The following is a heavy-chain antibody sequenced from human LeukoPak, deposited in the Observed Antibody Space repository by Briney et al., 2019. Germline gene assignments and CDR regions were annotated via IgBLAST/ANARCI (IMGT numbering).Heavy chain of an antibody. CDR2: ISHSGSTI. D-gene: IGHD3-10*01. CDR1: GFTFSDYY. CDR3: AREMEGDYGSGTFFDL. J-gene: IGHJ4*02. V-gene: IGHV3-11*01. Sequence: GGSLRLSCAASGFTFSDYYLSWIRQAPGKGLEGVSYISHSGSTIYYADSVKGRFSVSRDNAKNSLYLQMNSLRAKDTAVYYCAREMEGDYGSGTFFDLWGQGNMVTVSS.